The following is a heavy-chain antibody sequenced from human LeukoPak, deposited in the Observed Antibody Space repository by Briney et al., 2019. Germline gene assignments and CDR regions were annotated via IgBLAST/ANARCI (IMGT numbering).Heavy chain of an antibody. Sequence: GGSLRLSCAASGFTFSSYWMHWVRQAPGKGLEWVSGISWSGNTIVYADSVNGRFTISRDNAFNSLYLQMNSLRPEDTAFYYCVKDNRASSWYYFDSWGQGALVTVS. CDR1: GFTFSSYW. CDR2: ISWSGNTI. D-gene: IGHD6-13*01. V-gene: IGHV3-9*01. CDR3: VKDNRASSWYYFDS. J-gene: IGHJ4*02.